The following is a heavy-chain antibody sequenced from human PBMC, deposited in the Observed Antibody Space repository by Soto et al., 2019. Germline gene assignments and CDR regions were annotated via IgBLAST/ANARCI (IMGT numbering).Heavy chain of an antibody. CDR1: GGSISSGGYY. J-gene: IGHJ4*02. CDR2: IYYSGST. V-gene: IGHV4-31*03. D-gene: IGHD4-17*01. CDR3: ARATTVVTLFDY. Sequence: SETLSFTCTVSGGSISSGGYYWSWIRQHPGKGLEWIGYIYYSGSTYYNPSLKSRVTISVDTSKNQFSLKLSSVTAADTAMYYCARATTVVTLFDYWGQGTLVTVS.